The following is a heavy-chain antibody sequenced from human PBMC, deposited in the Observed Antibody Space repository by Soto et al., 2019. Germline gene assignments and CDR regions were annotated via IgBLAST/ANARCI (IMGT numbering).Heavy chain of an antibody. J-gene: IGHJ4*02. D-gene: IGHD6-6*01. V-gene: IGHV4-59*01. CDR3: TSSYSTSSSPDY. CDR1: GGSMRNYY. Sequence: SETLSLTCSVSGGSMRNYYWNWMRQPPGRGLEWIGCVYHSGSTNYNPSLKSRVSMSVDVSRNHFSLTLHSVTAADTAVYFCTSSYSTSSSPDYWGQGTLVTVSS. CDR2: VYHSGST.